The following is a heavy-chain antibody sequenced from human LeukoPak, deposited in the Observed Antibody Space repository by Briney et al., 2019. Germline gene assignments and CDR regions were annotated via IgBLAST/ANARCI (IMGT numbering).Heavy chain of an antibody. CDR3: VREVGRPKTFYFDS. Sequence: PGRSLRLSCAASGFTFSSYAMHWVRQAPGKGLEWVAVIPYDGSNKYYADSVKGRFTISRDNSKHTLYLQMNSLGAEDTAVYYCVREVGRPKTFYFDSWGGGTPVTVSS. CDR2: IPYDGSNK. CDR1: GFTFSSYA. D-gene: IGHD3-16*01. V-gene: IGHV3-30*01. J-gene: IGHJ4*02.